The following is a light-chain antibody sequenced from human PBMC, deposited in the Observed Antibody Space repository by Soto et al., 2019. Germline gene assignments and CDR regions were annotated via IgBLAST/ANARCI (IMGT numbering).Light chain of an antibody. CDR2: GAS. J-gene: IGKJ5*01. V-gene: IGKV3-11*01. Sequence: EVVSTQSPVTLSLSPGERATLSCRASQSFRGLLAWYQQKPGQAPRLLIYGASSRATGIPDRFSGSGSGTDFTLTISRLEPEDFAVYYCQQRNIWPPVTFGQGTRLEIK. CDR1: QSFRGL. CDR3: QQRNIWPPVT.